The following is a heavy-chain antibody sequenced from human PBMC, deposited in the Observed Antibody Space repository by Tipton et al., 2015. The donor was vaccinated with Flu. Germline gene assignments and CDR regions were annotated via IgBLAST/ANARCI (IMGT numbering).Heavy chain of an antibody. D-gene: IGHD4-11*01. CDR1: GGSISSVSYY. J-gene: IGHJ4*02. Sequence: LSLTCTVSGGSISSVSYYWGWVRQPPGKALEWIGSIYYSGRTYSNPSLKSRVTISADTSKDHFSLRLNSVTATDTAVYYCARHLRDTTAVDYWGQGTLVIVSS. V-gene: IGHV4-39*01. CDR3: ARHLRDTTAVDY. CDR2: IYYSGRT.